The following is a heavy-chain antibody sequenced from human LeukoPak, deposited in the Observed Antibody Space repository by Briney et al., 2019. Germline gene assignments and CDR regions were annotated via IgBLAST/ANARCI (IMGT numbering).Heavy chain of an antibody. CDR3: ARGYYDFWSGRYGFDY. J-gene: IGHJ4*02. CDR2: INWNGGST. V-gene: IGHV3-20*04. Sequence: GGSLRLSCAASGFTFHDYGMSWVRQAPGKGLEWVSGINWNGGSTGYADSVKGRFTISRDNAKNSLYLQMNSLRAEDTALYYCARGYYDFWSGRYGFDYWGQGTLVTVSS. CDR1: GFTFHDYG. D-gene: IGHD3-3*01.